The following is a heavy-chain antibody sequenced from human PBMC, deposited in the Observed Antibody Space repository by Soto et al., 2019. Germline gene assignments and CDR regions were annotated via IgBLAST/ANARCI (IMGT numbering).Heavy chain of an antibody. CDR2: LSASGGSV. V-gene: IGHV3-23*01. Sequence: PGGSLRLSCAASGFTFSSYAMSWVRQAPGKGLEWVSGLSASGGSVYNADSVKGRFIISRDNSKDTLYLQINSLRAEDTAVYYCAKGSPTENWNYELNWFDPWGQGTLVTVSS. D-gene: IGHD1-7*01. J-gene: IGHJ5*02. CDR3: AKGSPTENWNYELNWFDP. CDR1: GFTFSSYA.